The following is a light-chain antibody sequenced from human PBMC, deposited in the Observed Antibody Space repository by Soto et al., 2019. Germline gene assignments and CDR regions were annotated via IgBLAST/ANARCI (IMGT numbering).Light chain of an antibody. CDR1: QSITTY. CDR2: AAS. J-gene: IGKJ1*01. Sequence: DIQMTQSPSSLSTSVGDRVTISCRASQSITTYLNWYQQKPGKAPKLLIYAASCLHSGVPSRFSGSGSGTDFTLTISSLQHEDFAAYYCHQTYSALWTFGQVTKLEIK. V-gene: IGKV1-39*01. CDR3: HQTYSALWT.